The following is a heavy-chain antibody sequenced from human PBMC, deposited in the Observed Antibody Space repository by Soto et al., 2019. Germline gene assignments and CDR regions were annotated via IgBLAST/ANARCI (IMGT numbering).Heavy chain of an antibody. CDR3: TTARLQCTIFGVVITNDY. CDR1: GFTFSNSW. CDR2: IKSKTDGGTT. D-gene: IGHD3-3*01. V-gene: IGHV3-15*07. J-gene: IGHJ4*02. Sequence: GGSLRLSCAASGFTFSNSWMNWVRQAPGKGLEWVGRIKSKTDGGTTDYAAPVKGRFTISRDDSKNTLYLQMNSLKTEDTAVYYCTTARLQCTIFGVVITNDYWGQGTLVTVSS.